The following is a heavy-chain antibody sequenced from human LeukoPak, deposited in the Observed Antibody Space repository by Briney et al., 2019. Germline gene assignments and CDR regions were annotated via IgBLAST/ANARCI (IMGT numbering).Heavy chain of an antibody. CDR3: AELGITMIGGV. D-gene: IGHD3-10*02. Sequence: GGSLRLSCAASGFNFGSYEMNWVRLAPGKGLEWVSYISSRGSTIYYADSVKGRFTISRDNAKNSLYLQMNSLRAEDTAVYYCAELGITMIGGVWGKGTTVTISS. J-gene: IGHJ6*04. CDR2: ISSRGSTI. CDR1: GFNFGSYE. V-gene: IGHV3-48*03.